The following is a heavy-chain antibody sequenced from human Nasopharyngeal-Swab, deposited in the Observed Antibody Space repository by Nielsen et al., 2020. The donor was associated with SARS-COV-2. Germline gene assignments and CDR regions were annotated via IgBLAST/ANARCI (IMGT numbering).Heavy chain of an antibody. CDR2: INIDGSRT. Sequence: GGSLRLSCAVSGFTFTNYCMHWVRRTPGKGLVWVSRINIDGSRTGYADSVKGRFTISRDNAKNTLFLQMNSLRAEDTAVYYCASGTYDNAPGWGQGTLVTVSS. CDR3: ASGTYDNAPG. J-gene: IGHJ4*02. CDR1: GFTFTNYC. V-gene: IGHV3-74*01. D-gene: IGHD1-1*01.